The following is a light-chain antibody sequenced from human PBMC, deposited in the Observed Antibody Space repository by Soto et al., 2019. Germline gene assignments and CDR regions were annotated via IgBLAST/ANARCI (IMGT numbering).Light chain of an antibody. CDR3: QKYGSSNQT. J-gene: IGKJ1*01. CDR2: GSS. Sequence: EIVLTQSPGTLSLSPGERATLSCRASHTLSSYLAWYQQKPGQAPRLLIYGSSTRATGIPDRFSGSGSGTDFTLTISRLETEDFEVYYCQKYGSSNQTLGQGTKV. CDR1: HTLSSY. V-gene: IGKV3-20*01.